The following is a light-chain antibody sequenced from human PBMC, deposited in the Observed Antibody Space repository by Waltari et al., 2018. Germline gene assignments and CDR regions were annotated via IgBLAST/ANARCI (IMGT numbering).Light chain of an antibody. J-gene: IGLJ3*02. CDR2: TTN. CDR1: AGAVTSGYY. Sequence: QTVVTQEPSLTVSPGGTVTLTCASSAGAVTSGYYPNWFKQKPGQAPRALIYTTNNKHSWTPARCSGSLLGDKVALTLSGVQPEDEAEYYCLVYYGGAWVFGGGTKLTVL. CDR3: LVYYGGAWV. V-gene: IGLV7-43*01.